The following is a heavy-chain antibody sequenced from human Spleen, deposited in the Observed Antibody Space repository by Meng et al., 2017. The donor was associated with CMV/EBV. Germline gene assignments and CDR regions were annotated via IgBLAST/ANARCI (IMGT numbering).Heavy chain of an antibody. J-gene: IGHJ4*02. CDR3: ARGAGSAWPRPYFDS. D-gene: IGHD6-19*01. V-gene: IGHV3-48*04. CDR2: ISGSTGTI. Sequence: GESLKISCAASGFTFDDYGMSWVRQAPGKGLGWVSYISGSTGTIYYADSVKGRFTISRDNAENSLYLQMKSLTAEDTAVYYCARGAGSAWPRPYFDSWGQGTLVTVSS. CDR1: GFTFDDYG.